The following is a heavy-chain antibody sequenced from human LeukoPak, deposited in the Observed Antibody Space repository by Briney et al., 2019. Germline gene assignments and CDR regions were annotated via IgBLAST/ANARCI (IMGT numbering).Heavy chain of an antibody. CDR3: ARISVAYCGGDCYSGFDP. CDR1: GFTFSSYS. Sequence: GGSLRLSCAASGFTFSSYSMNWVRQAPGKGLEWVSSISSSSSYIYYADSVKGRFTISRDNAKNSLYLQMNSLRAEDTAVYYCARISVAYCGGDCYSGFDPWGQGTLVSVSS. D-gene: IGHD2-21*02. J-gene: IGHJ5*02. CDR2: ISSSSSYI. V-gene: IGHV3-21*01.